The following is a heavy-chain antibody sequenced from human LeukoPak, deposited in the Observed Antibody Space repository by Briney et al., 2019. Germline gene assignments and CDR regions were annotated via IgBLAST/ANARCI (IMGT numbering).Heavy chain of an antibody. J-gene: IGHJ6*04. Sequence: ASVKVSCKASGGTFSSYAISWVRQAPGQGLEWMGGIIPIFGTANYAQKFQGRVTITADKSTSTAYMELSSLRSEDTAVYYYARAGPAYYDILTGYSSRPHGYYYGMDVWGKGTTVTVSS. CDR1: GGTFSSYA. CDR3: ARAGPAYYDILTGYSSRPHGYYYGMDV. CDR2: IIPIFGTA. V-gene: IGHV1-69*06. D-gene: IGHD3-9*01.